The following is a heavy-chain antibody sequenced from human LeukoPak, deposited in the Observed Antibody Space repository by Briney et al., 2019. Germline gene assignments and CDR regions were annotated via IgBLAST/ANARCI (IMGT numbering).Heavy chain of an antibody. D-gene: IGHD1-26*01. CDR1: GYTVTSYG. Sequence: ASGKVCGKASGYTVTSYGISWGRQAPGQGLEWMGWISAYNGNTNYAQKLQGRVTMTTDTSTSTAYRELRSLRSDDPAVYYCARGSYQYYFDYWGQGTMVTVSS. V-gene: IGHV1-18*01. CDR3: ARGSYQYYFDY. CDR2: ISAYNGNT. J-gene: IGHJ4*02.